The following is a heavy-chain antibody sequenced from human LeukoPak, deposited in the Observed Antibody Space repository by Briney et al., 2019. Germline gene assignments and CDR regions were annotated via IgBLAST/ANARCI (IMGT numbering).Heavy chain of an antibody. Sequence: SETLSLTCTVSGASVTDYYWSWIRQSPGKGLEWISYIHHSGNSDYNPSLRSRVTTSLDTSKNQFSLNLISVTAADTAVYYYTRGHWGLQSWSQGTLVTVSS. J-gene: IGHJ5*02. V-gene: IGHV4-59*02. CDR3: TRGHWGLQS. CDR1: GASVTDYY. CDR2: IHHSGNS. D-gene: IGHD7-27*01.